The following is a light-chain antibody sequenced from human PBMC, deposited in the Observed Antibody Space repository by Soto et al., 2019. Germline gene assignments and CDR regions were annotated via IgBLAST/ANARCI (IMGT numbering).Light chain of an antibody. J-gene: IGLJ3*02. CDR1: SGSVSTSYY. V-gene: IGLV8-61*01. CDR3: VLYMGSGIWV. Sequence: QAVVTQEPSFSVSPGGTVTLTCGLSSGSVSTSYYPSWYQQTPGQAPRTLIYSTNTLASGVPDRFSGSILGNKAALTITGAKGDDESDYYCVLYMGSGIWVFGGGTQLTVL. CDR2: STN.